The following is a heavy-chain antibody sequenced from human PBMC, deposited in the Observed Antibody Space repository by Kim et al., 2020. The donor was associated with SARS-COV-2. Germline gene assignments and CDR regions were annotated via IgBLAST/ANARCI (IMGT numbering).Heavy chain of an antibody. CDR2: LNAGNGNT. V-gene: IGHV1-3*01. Sequence: ASVKVSCKASGYTFTSYAMNWVRQAPGQGLEWMGWLNAGNGNTKYSQKFQGRVTMTRDTSTSTAYMELSSLRSEDTAVYYCAHCKDPRGGDDNYGMDVWGQGTPVTVSS. D-gene: IGHD1-1*01. CDR1: GYTFTSYA. CDR3: AHCKDPRGGDDNYGMDV. J-gene: IGHJ6*02.